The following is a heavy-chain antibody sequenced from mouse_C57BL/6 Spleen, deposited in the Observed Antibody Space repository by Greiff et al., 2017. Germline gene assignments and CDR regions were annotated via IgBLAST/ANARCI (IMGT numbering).Heavy chain of an antibody. CDR3: TDWNYDYDGGYAMGC. CDR1: GFTFSNYW. Sequence: EVQVEESGGGLVQPGGSMKLSCVASGFTFSNYWMNWVRQSPEKGLEWVAQIRLKSDNYATHYAESVKGRFTISRDDSNSSVYLQMNNLRAEDTGIYYCTDWNYDYDGGYAMGCWGQGTSVTVSS. CDR2: IRLKSDNYAT. D-gene: IGHD2-4*01. V-gene: IGHV6-3*01. J-gene: IGHJ4*01.